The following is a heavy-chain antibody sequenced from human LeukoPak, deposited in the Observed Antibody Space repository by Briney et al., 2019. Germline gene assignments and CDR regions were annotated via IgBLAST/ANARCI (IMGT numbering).Heavy chain of an antibody. V-gene: IGHV3-23*01. Sequence: PGGSLRLSCAASGFTFSSYAMSWVRQAPGKGLDWISGISGSGGSTYYADSVKGRFTISRDNSENTLYLQMDSLRAEDTAVYYCAKVPFSVYYDSSGYYYYFDYWGQGTLVTVSS. CDR3: AKVPFSVYYDSSGYYYYFDY. J-gene: IGHJ4*02. D-gene: IGHD3-22*01. CDR1: GFTFSSYA. CDR2: ISGSGGST.